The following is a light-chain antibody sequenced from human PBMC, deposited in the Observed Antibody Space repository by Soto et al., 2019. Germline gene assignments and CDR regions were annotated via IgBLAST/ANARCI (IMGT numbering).Light chain of an antibody. CDR2: GAS. CDR1: QSVSSN. Sequence: DIVMTQSPATLSVSPGERATLSCRASQSVSSNLAWYQQKPGQAPRLLIYGASTRDNGVPARFSGSGSGTDFTLNISSLQSEDFAVYYCQQHNNWPPYTFGQGTKLEIK. V-gene: IGKV3-15*01. CDR3: QQHNNWPPYT. J-gene: IGKJ2*01.